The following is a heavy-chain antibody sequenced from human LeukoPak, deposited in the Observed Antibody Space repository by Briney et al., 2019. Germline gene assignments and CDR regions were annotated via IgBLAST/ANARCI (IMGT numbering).Heavy chain of an antibody. CDR2: ISYDGSNK. CDR1: GFTFSSYA. V-gene: IGHV3-30-3*01. D-gene: IGHD2-2*01. CDR3: ARDEARQGVVVVPAAPGY. Sequence: PGRSLRLSCAASGFTFSSYAMHWVRQAPGKGLEWVAVISYDGSNKYYADSVKGRFTISRDNSKNTLYLQMNGLRAEDTAVYYCARDEARQGVVVVPAAPGYWGQGTLVTVSS. J-gene: IGHJ4*02.